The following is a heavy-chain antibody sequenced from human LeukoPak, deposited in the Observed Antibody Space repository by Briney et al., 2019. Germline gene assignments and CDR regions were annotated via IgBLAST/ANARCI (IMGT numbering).Heavy chain of an antibody. CDR2: ISNDGSST. V-gene: IGHV3-74*01. CDR3: ARGGDSSGYSLSLTY. D-gene: IGHD3-22*01. J-gene: IGHJ4*02. Sequence: GGSLRLSCAASGFTFSSYWMHWVRQVPGKGLEWVSRISNDGSSTNYAASVKGRFTISRDNAKNTLHLQINNLRAEDTAVYYCARGGDSSGYSLSLTYWGQGTLVTVSS. CDR1: GFTFSSYW.